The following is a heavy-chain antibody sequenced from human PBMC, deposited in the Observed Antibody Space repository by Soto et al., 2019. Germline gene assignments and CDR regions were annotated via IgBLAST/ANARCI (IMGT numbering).Heavy chain of an antibody. D-gene: IGHD3-10*01. CDR2: ISQTGTT. J-gene: IGHJ5*02. Sequence: QLQLQESGPGLIKPSETLSLTCAVSGGSITSGNSYSWAWIRQPPGRGLEWIGSISQTGTTSYNPSLKSRVSVSLDKSKNQFSLRLSSVTAADMAVYFCARAVSPYFGTWFVPWGQGTLVTVSS. V-gene: IGHV4-30-2*01. CDR1: GGSITSGNSYS. CDR3: ARAVSPYFGTWFVP.